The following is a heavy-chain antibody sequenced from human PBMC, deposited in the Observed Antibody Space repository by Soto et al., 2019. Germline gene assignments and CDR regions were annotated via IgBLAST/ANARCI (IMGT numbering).Heavy chain of an antibody. CDR2: ISDSGAST. J-gene: IGHJ4*02. D-gene: IGHD4-17*01. CDR1: GFTFTNYA. V-gene: IGHV3-23*01. CDR3: AKAFGAYGLNFDY. Sequence: WGSLRLSCSASGFTFTNYAMTWFRQAPGKGLEWVSTISDSGASTYYADSVKGRFTISRDNSKNTLYLQMNSLRAEDTAIFYCAKAFGAYGLNFDYWGQGTLVTVSS.